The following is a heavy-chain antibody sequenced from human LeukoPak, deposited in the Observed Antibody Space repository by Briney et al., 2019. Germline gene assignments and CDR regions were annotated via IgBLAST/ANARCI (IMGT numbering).Heavy chain of an antibody. D-gene: IGHD4-17*01. V-gene: IGHV4-34*01. Sequence: SETLSLTCAVYGGSFSGYYWSWIRQPPGKGLEWIGEINHSGSTNYNPSLKSRVTISVDTSKNQFSLKLSSVTAADTAVYYCARGVPDYRDYDYWGQGTLVTVSS. CDR3: ARGVPDYRDYDY. CDR1: GGSFSGYY. J-gene: IGHJ4*02. CDR2: INHSGST.